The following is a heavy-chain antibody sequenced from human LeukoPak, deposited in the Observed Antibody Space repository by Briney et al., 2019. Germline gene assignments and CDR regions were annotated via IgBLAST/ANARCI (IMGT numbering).Heavy chain of an antibody. V-gene: IGHV1-18*01. J-gene: IGHJ3*01. D-gene: IGHD6-13*01. CDR1: GYNFTSYT. CDR2: ISAYNGNT. CDR3: ARDEGAPVAAANV. Sequence: ASVKVSCKASGYNFTSYTISWVRQAPGQGLEWMGWISAYNGNTNYVQKLQGRVTMTTDTSTSTAYMELRSLRPDDTAVYYCARDEGAPVAAANVWGRGTMVTVSS.